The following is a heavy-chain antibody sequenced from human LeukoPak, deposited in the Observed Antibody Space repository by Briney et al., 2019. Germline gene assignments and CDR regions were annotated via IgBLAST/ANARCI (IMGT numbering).Heavy chain of an antibody. Sequence: GGSLRLSCAASGVTFRSDTLNWVRQAPGKGLEWVSSISSGSTYMYYADSVKGRFTISRDNAKNSLYLQMNSLRAEDTAVYYCARDYGGSSPFDYWGQGTLVTVSS. V-gene: IGHV3-21*01. J-gene: IGHJ4*02. CDR3: ARDYGGSSPFDY. CDR2: ISSGSTYM. D-gene: IGHD4-23*01. CDR1: GVTFRSDT.